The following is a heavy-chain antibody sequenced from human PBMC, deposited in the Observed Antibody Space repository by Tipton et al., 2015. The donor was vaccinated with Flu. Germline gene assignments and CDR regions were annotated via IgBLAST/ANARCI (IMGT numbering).Heavy chain of an antibody. D-gene: IGHD6-19*01. V-gene: IGHV5-51*01. CDR2: MYPDDSET. CDR1: GYSFTTHS. J-gene: IGHJ4*02. Sequence: VQLVQSGAEVKKPGESLKISCKASGYSFTTHSIGWVRQMPGKGLEWMGVMYPDDSETRYSPSFQGQVTMSADKSINTAYLQWSSLKASDTAMYFCARRRGYASGWRYLDNWGQGTLVTVSS. CDR3: ARRRGYASGWRYLDN.